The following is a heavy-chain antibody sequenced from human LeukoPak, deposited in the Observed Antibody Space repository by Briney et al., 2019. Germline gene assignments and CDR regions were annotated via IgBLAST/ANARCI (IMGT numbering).Heavy chain of an antibody. CDR1: GLTFSSAG. D-gene: IGHD6-19*01. V-gene: IGHV3-23*01. CDR3: AKGIYSSGWSYFDY. Sequence: PGGSLRLSCAVSGLTFSSAGMGWGRRGPGKGLKWVSTLSGSGITTYYADSVKGRFTISRDNSKNTLYLQMNSLRAEDTAVYYCAKGIYSSGWSYFDYWGHGTLVTVSS. CDR2: LSGSGITT. J-gene: IGHJ4*01.